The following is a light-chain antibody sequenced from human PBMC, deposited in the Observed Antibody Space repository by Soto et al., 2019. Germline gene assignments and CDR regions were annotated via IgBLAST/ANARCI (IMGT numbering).Light chain of an antibody. CDR3: QQRSNWPPLT. V-gene: IGKV3-11*01. Sequence: EIVLTQSPATLSLSPGERATLSCRASQSVSSYLAWYQQKPVQAPRLLTYDASNRATGIPARFSGSGSGTDFTLTISSLEPEDFAVYYCQQRSNWPPLTFGGGTKVDIK. J-gene: IGKJ4*01. CDR2: DAS. CDR1: QSVSSY.